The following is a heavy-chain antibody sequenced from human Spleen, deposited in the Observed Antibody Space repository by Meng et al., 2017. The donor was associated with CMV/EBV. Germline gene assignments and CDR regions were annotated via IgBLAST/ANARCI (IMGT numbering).Heavy chain of an antibody. CDR3: ARQSGVGWLDP. V-gene: IGHV1-18*01. CDR2: ISGYNGNT. Sequence: ASVKVSCKSSGATFSTSVFTWVRQAPGLGLEWMGRISGYNGNTNYAQKFQGRVTMTIDTSTTTAHMEVRSLRSDDTAVYYCARQSGVGWLDPWGQGTLVTVSS. J-gene: IGHJ5*02. D-gene: IGHD7-27*01. CDR1: GATFSTSV.